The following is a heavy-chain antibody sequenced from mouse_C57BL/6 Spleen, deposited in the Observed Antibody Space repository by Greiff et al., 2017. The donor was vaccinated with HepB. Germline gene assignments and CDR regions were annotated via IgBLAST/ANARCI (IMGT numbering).Heavy chain of an antibody. Sequence: QVQLQQPGAELVKPGASVKLSCKASGYTFTSYWMHWVKQRPGRGLEWIGRIDPNSGGTKYNEKFKSKATLTVDKPSSTAYMQLSSLTSEDSAVYYWARSGVGRVMWSWYFDVWGTGTTVTVSS. CDR2: IDPNSGGT. J-gene: IGHJ1*03. CDR3: ARSGVGRVMWSWYFDV. V-gene: IGHV1-72*01. CDR1: GYTFTSYW. D-gene: IGHD4-1*01.